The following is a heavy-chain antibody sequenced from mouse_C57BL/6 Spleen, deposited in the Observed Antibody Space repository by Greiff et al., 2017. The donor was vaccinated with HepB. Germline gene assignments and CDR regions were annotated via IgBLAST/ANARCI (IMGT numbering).Heavy chain of an antibody. D-gene: IGHD1-1*01. CDR3: TTYGSRYDNAMDY. CDR1: GFNIKDYY. CDR2: IDPEDGDT. J-gene: IGHJ4*01. V-gene: IGHV14-1*01. Sequence: EVQLQQSGAELVRPGASVKLSCTASGFNIKDYYMHWVKQRPEQGLEWIGRIDPEDGDTEYAPKFQGKATMTADTSSNTAYLQLSSLTSEDTAVYYYTTYGSRYDNAMDYWGQGTSVTVAS.